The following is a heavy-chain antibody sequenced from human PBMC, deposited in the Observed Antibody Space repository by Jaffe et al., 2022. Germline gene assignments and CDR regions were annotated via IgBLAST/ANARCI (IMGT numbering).Heavy chain of an antibody. J-gene: IGHJ4*02. CDR2: IYPGDSDT. CDR1: GYSFTSYW. CDR3: ARPDSTTTYYDFWSVGPAGY. V-gene: IGHV5-51*03. D-gene: IGHD3-3*01. Sequence: EVQLVQSGAEVKKPGESLKISCKGSGYSFTSYWIGWVRQMPGKGLEWMGIIYPGDSDTRYSPSFQGQVTISADKSISTAYLQWSSLKASDTAMYYCARPDSTTTYYDFWSVGPAGYWGQGTLVTVSS.